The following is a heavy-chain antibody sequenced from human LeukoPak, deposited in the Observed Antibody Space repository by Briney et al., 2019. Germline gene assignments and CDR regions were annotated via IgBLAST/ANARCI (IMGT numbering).Heavy chain of an antibody. CDR1: GFTFDTYA. CDR2: ISWNSGSI. V-gene: IGHV3-9*01. D-gene: IGHD2-15*01. CDR3: AKDSLPYCSGGSCYFQH. J-gene: IGHJ1*01. Sequence: TGRSLRLSCAASGFTFDTYAMHWVRHAPGKGLEWVSGISWNSGSIGYADSVKGRFTISRDNAKNSLYLQMNSLRAADTALYYCAKDSLPYCSGGSCYFQHWGQGTLVTVSS.